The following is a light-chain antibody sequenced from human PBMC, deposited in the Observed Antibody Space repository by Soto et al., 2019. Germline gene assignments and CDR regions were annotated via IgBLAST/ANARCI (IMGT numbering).Light chain of an antibody. CDR3: QSYDSSLSASYV. CDR1: SSNIGAGYE. J-gene: IGLJ1*01. CDR2: GNT. Sequence: QSVLTQPPSVSGAPGQRVTISCTGSSSNIGAGYEVHWYQHLPGKAPKLLIYGNTKRPSGVPDRFSGSKSGTSASLAITGLQAEGEADYYCQSYDSSLSASYVFGGGTKLTVL. V-gene: IGLV1-40*01.